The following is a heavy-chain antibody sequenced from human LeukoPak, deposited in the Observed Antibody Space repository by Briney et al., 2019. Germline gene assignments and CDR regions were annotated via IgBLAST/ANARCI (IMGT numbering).Heavy chain of an antibody. D-gene: IGHD3-16*01. V-gene: IGHV3-30*02. CDR3: AKVTYDYVWGSHYYSYYMDG. CDR1: GFTFSSYG. CDR2: IRYDGSNK. Sequence: GGSLRLSCAASGFTFSSYGMHWVRQAPGKGLEWVAFIRYDGSNKYYADSVKGRFTISRDNSKNTLYLQMNSLRAEDTAVYYCAKVTYDYVWGSHYYSYYMDGWGKGTTVTVSS. J-gene: IGHJ6*03.